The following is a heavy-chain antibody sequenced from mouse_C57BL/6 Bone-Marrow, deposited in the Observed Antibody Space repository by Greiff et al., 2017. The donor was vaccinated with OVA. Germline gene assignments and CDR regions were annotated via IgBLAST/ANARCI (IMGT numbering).Heavy chain of an antibody. CDR3: ASRCLLPFAY. J-gene: IGHJ3*01. V-gene: IGHV5-4*03. CDR1: GFTFSSYA. CDR2: ISDGGSYT. Sequence: EVNVVESGGGLVKPGGSLKLSCAASGFTFSSYAMSWVRQTPEKRLEWVATISDGGSYTYSTDNVKGRFTISRDNATNNLYLQMSHLKSEDTAMYYWASRCLLPFAYWGPGTLVTVSA. D-gene: IGHD1-1*01.